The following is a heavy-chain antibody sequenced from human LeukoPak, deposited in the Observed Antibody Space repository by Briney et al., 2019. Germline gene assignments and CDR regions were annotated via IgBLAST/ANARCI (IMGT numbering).Heavy chain of an antibody. V-gene: IGHV4-59*01. CDR1: GGSISSYY. J-gene: IGHJ4*02. Sequence: SETLSLTCTVSGGSISSYYWSWIRQPPGKGLEWIGYIYHSGSTKYNPSLKSRVTISVDTSKNQFSLKLSSVTAADTAVYYCARDGYSGNDGLWGQGTLVTLSS. D-gene: IGHD5-12*01. CDR3: ARDGYSGNDGL. CDR2: IYHSGST.